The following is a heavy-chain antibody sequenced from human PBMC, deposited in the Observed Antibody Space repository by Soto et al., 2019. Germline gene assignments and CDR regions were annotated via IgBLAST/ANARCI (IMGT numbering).Heavy chain of an antibody. CDR1: GYSFTSYW. D-gene: IGHD2-15*01. Sequence: GESLKISCKGSGYSFTSYWIGWVRQMPGKGLEWMGIIYPGDSDTRYSPSFQGQVTISADKSISTAYLQWSSLKASDTAMYYCARQYCSGGSCSPPGMDVWGQGTTVTVSS. CDR2: IYPGDSDT. CDR3: ARQYCSGGSCSPPGMDV. J-gene: IGHJ6*02. V-gene: IGHV5-51*01.